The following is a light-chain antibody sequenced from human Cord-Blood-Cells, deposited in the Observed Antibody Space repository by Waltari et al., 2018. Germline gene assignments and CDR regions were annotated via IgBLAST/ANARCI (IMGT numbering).Light chain of an antibody. CDR1: QSVSSN. J-gene: IGKJ2*01. CDR2: GAS. CDR3: QQYNNWPPRYT. V-gene: IGKV3-15*01. Sequence: EIVMTQSPATLSVSPGERATLSCRASQSVSSNLAWYQQKPGQAPRLIIYGASTRATXXXXXXXGSGSGTEFTLTISSLQSEDFAVYYCQQYNNWPPRYTFGQGTKLEIK.